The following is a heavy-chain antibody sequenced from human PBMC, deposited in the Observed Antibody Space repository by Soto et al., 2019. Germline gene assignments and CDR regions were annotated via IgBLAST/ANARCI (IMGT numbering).Heavy chain of an antibody. CDR3: ATPTTLDY. Sequence: SETLSLTCTVSGGSISSGDYYWSWIRQPPGKGLEWIGYIYYSGSTYYNPSLKSRATISVDTSKSQVSLKLSSVTAADTAVYYCATPTTLDYWGQGTLVTVSS. CDR1: GGSISSGDYY. J-gene: IGHJ4*02. V-gene: IGHV4-30-4*01. CDR2: IYYSGST. D-gene: IGHD1-1*01.